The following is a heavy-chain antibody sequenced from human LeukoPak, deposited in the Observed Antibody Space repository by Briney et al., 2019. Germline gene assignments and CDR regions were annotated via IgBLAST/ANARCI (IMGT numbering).Heavy chain of an antibody. V-gene: IGHV4-34*01. CDR1: GGSFSGYY. D-gene: IGHD3-16*01. Sequence: SETLSLTCAVYGGSFSGYYWSWIRQPPGKGLEWTGEINHSGSTNYNPSLKSRVTISVDTSKNQFSLKLSSVTAADTAVYYCARALWGSFMPPYFDYWGQGTLVTVSS. CDR3: ARALWGSFMPPYFDY. J-gene: IGHJ4*02. CDR2: INHSGST.